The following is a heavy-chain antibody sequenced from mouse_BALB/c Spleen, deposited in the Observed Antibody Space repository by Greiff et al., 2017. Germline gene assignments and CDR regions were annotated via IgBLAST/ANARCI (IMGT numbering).Heavy chain of an antibody. CDR1: GYTFTSYW. CDR3: TSDGYYDY. CDR2: IYPSDSYT. V-gene: IGHV1-69*02. J-gene: IGHJ2*01. D-gene: IGHD2-3*01. Sequence: VKLQQPGAELVRPGASVKLSCKASGYTFTSYWINWVKQRPGQGLEWIGNIYPSDSYTNYNQKFKDKATLTVDKSSSTAYMQLSSPTSEDSAVYYCTSDGYYDYWGQGTTLTVSS.